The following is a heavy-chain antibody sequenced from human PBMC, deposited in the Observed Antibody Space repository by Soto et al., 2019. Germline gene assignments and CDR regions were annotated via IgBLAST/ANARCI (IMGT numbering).Heavy chain of an antibody. V-gene: IGHV1-3*01. J-gene: IGHJ4*02. D-gene: IGHD3-10*01. CDR2: INAGNGNT. CDR1: GYTFTSYA. Sequence: QVQLVQSGAEVKKPGASVKDSCKASGYTFTSYAMHWVRQAPGQRLEWMGWINAGNGNTKYSQKFQGRVTITRDTSASTAYMELSSLRSEDTAVYYCARDFSWFGELIASDYWGQGTLVTVSS. CDR3: ARDFSWFGELIASDY.